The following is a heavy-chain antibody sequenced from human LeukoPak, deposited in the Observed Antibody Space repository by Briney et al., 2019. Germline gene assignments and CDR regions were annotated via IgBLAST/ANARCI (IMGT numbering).Heavy chain of an antibody. CDR1: GGSFSGYY. CDR2: INHSGST. CDR3: ASGPYDSRLLDY. J-gene: IGHJ4*02. Sequence: SETLSLTCAVYGGSFSGYYWSWIRQPPGKGLEWIGEINHSGSTNYNPSLKSRVTISVDTSKNQFSLKLSSVTAADTAVYYCASGPYDSRLLDYWGQGTLVTVSS. D-gene: IGHD3-22*01. V-gene: IGHV4-34*01.